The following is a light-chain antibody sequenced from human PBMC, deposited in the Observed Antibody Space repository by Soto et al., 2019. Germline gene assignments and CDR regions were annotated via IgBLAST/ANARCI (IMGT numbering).Light chain of an antibody. CDR3: TSITTSTPFNV. Sequence: ALTQPASVSWSPGQSIAISCTGVRTDVDGYDYVSWYQQHPGQAPQLIIYDVYNRPSGVSHRFSGSKSGDTASLTISGPQAGAEFNYYCTSITTSTPFNVLGMGPKVT. CDR1: RTDVDGYDY. CDR2: DVY. J-gene: IGLJ1*01. V-gene: IGLV2-14*03.